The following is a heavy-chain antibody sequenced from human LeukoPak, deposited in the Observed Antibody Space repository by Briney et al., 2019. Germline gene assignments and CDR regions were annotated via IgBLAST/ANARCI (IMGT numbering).Heavy chain of an antibody. D-gene: IGHD5-12*01. CDR2: INPSGGST. V-gene: IGHV1-46*01. CDR3: ARGVATIGGHYFDY. J-gene: IGHJ4*02. CDR1: GYTFTSYN. Sequence: ASVTVSFKASGYTFTSYNMHWVRQAPGQGREWMGIINPSGGSTSYAQKFQGRVTMTRDTSTSTVYMELSRLRSEDTAVYYCARGVATIGGHYFDYWGQGTLVTVSS.